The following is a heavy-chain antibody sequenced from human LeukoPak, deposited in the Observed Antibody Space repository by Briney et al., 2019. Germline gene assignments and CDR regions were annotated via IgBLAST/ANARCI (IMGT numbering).Heavy chain of an antibody. CDR1: GFTFSSFG. CDR3: AKGETPYVYYYYCMDV. V-gene: IGHV3-23*01. J-gene: IGHJ6*03. CDR2: MSGSGDST. D-gene: IGHD4-23*01. Sequence: GGSLRLSCAASGFTFSSFGMSWVRQAPGKGLEWVSAMSGSGDSTYYADSVKGRFTISRDNSKNTLYLQMNSLRAEDTAIYYCAKGETPYVYYYYCMDVWGKGTTVTVSS.